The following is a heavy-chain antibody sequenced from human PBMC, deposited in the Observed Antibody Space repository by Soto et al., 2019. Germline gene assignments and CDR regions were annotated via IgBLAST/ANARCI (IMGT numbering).Heavy chain of an antibody. Sequence: PSETLSLTCTVSGGSISSYYWSWIRQPPGKGLEWIGYIYYSGSTNYNPSLKSRVTISVDTSKNQFSLKLSSVTAADTAVYYCARGGYYGSGSYYMPTPNYYYYGMDAWGQGTLVTVSS. J-gene: IGHJ6*02. V-gene: IGHV4-59*12. CDR3: ARGGYYGSGSYYMPTPNYYYYGMDA. CDR2: IYYSGST. D-gene: IGHD3-10*01. CDR1: GGSISSYY.